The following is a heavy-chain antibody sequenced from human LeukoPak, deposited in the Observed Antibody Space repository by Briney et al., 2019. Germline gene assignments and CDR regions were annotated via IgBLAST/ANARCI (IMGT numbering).Heavy chain of an antibody. CDR2: IYSSGRT. CDR1: GGSHSGYY. J-gene: IGHJ4*02. CDR3: ECAGY. V-gene: IGHV4-4*09. Sequence: SETLSLTCTVSGGSHSGYYWNWIRQPPGKGLEWLGYIYSSGRTNYNPSLKSRVTISVDTSKNQLSLKLNSVTAADTAVYYCECAGYWGQGTLVTVSS.